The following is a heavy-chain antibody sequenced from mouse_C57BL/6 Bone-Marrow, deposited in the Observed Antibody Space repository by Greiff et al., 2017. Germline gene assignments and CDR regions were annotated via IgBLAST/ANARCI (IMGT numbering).Heavy chain of an antibody. Sequence: VQLQQSGAELVRPGSSVKLSCKASGYTFTSYWMDWVKQRPGQGLEWIGNIYPSDSETHYNQKFKDKATLTVDKSSSTAYMQLSSLTSEDSAVYYCARKHYYAMDYWGQGTSVTVSS. CDR1: GYTFTSYW. V-gene: IGHV1-61*01. CDR3: ARKHYYAMDY. CDR2: IYPSDSET. J-gene: IGHJ4*01.